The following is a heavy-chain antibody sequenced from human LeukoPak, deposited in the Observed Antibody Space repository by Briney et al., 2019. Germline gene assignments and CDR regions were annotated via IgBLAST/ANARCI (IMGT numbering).Heavy chain of an antibody. Sequence: GASVRVSCKASGYTFTGYYMHWVRQAPGQGLEWMGWINPNSGGTNYAQKFQGRVTMTRDTSISTAYMELSRLRSDDTAVYYCARGNARVFIVATSHPLDYWCQGTLVTVSS. CDR3: ARGNARVFIVATSHPLDY. D-gene: IGHD5-12*01. J-gene: IGHJ4*02. V-gene: IGHV1-2*02. CDR1: GYTFTGYY. CDR2: INPNSGGT.